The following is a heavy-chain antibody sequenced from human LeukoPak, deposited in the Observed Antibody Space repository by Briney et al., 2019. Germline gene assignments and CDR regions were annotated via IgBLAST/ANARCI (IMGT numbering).Heavy chain of an antibody. CDR2: IYYSGST. CDR3: ARERVGSSWYPHFDY. CDR1: GGSISSYY. J-gene: IGHJ4*02. V-gene: IGHV4-59*01. D-gene: IGHD6-13*01. Sequence: SETLSLTCTVSGGSISSYYWSWIRQPPGKGLEWIGYIYYSGSTNYNPSLKSRVTISVDTSKNQFSLKLSSVTAADTAVYYCARERVGSSWYPHFDYWGQGTLVTVSS.